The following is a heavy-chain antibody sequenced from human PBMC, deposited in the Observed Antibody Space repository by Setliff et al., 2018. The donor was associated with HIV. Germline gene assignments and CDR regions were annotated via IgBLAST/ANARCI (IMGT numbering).Heavy chain of an antibody. CDR1: NGSISSSSYF. CDR2: IFYSGST. Sequence: PSETLSLTCTVSNGSISSSSYFWGWIRQPPGKGLEWIGNIFYSGSTYYNPSLKSRVLISVDTSKNQFSLKLTSVTAADTAVYYCAGLRPVVVYWGQGTLVTVSS. V-gene: IGHV4-39*01. J-gene: IGHJ4*02. D-gene: IGHD2-15*01. CDR3: AGLRPVVVY.